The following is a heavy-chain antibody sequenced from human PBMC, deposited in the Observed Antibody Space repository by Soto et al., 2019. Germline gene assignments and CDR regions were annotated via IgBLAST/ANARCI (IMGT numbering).Heavy chain of an antibody. CDR1: GFSLNGYA. V-gene: IGHV3-48*01. J-gene: IGHJ6*03. CDR2: ISSSSGDI. D-gene: IGHD6-13*01. Sequence: EVQLVESGGGLAQPGGSLRLSCAASGFSLNGYAMNWVRQAPGRGLEWVSYISSSSGDIDYADSVKGRFTVSRDNAKNLLYLQMNSLRAEDTALYYCARDPSVGSTFYYYMDVWVEGTPVTVSS. CDR3: ARDPSVGSTFYYYMDV.